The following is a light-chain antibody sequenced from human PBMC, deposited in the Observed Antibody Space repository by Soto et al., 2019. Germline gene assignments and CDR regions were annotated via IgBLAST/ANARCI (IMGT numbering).Light chain of an antibody. V-gene: IGLV1-51*01. Sequence: QSVLTQPPSVSAAPGQKVTISCSGSSSNIGGNSVSWYQQLPGTAPKPLIYDDNKRPSGIPDRFSGSKSGTSATLGITGFQTGDEADYCCGSWDSGMSPYVFGTVTKVIVL. CDR3: GSWDSGMSPYV. CDR1: SSNIGGNS. CDR2: DDN. J-gene: IGLJ1*01.